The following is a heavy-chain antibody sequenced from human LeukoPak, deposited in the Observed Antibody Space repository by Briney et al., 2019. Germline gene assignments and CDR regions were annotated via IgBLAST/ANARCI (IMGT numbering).Heavy chain of an antibody. V-gene: IGHV4-61*01. CDR3: ARGGNYWPQWWFDP. CDR2: IYYTGST. D-gene: IGHD1-26*01. Sequence: SETLSLTCTVSGGSISSTTYYWSWIRQPPGKGLEWIGYIYYTGSTSYNPSLKSRVTMSLDASKNQFSLELNSVTPADTAVYYCARGGNYWPQWWFDPWGRGTLVSVSS. J-gene: IGHJ5*02. CDR1: GGSISSTTYY.